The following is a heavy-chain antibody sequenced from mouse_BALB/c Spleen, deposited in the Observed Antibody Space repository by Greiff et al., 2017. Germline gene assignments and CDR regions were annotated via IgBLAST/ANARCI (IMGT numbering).Heavy chain of an antibody. V-gene: IGHV5-17*02. Sequence: EVKLQESGGGLVQPGGSRKLSCAASGFTFSSFGMHWVRQAPEKGLEWVAYISSGSSTIYYADTVKGRFTISRDNPKNTLFLQMTSLRSEDTAMYYCARDYYYGSYYFDYWGQGTTLTVPS. CDR2: ISSGSSTI. CDR3: ARDYYYGSYYFDY. J-gene: IGHJ2*01. D-gene: IGHD1-1*01. CDR1: GFTFSSFG.